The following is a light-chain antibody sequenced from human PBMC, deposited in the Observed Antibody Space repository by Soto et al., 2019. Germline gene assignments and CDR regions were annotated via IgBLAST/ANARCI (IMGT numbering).Light chain of an antibody. CDR3: CSYAGNNTV. V-gene: IGLV2-23*02. CDR1: SSDVGSYNL. J-gene: IGLJ7*01. Sequence: QSALTQPASVSGSPGQSITISCTGTSSDVGSYNLVSWYQQHPGKAPKLMIYEVTKRPSGVSYRFSGSKSANTASLTISGLQAEDEADYYCCSYAGNNTVFGGGTQLTVL. CDR2: EVT.